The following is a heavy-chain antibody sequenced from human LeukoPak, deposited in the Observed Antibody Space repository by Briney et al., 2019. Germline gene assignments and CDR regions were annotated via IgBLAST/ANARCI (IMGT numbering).Heavy chain of an antibody. CDR3: ARDGGSSWRGNWFDP. D-gene: IGHD6-13*01. V-gene: IGHV3-74*01. CDR2: INTDGSST. Sequence: GGSLRLSCAASGFTFSSYWMHWVRQGPGKGLVWVSRINTDGSSTSYADSVKGRFTISRDKHTLYLQMNSLRAEDTAVYYCARDGGSSWRGNWFDPWGQGTLVTVSS. J-gene: IGHJ5*02. CDR1: GFTFSSYW.